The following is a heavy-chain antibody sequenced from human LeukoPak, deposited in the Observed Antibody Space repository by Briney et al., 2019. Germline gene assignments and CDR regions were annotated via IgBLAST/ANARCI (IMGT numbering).Heavy chain of an antibody. V-gene: IGHV3-33*01. Sequence: RGSLRLSCAASGFTLSSHGMHWVRQAPGKGLEWVAVMWYHGSNKYYGDSVKGRFTISRDNAENTLYLQMNSLRAEDTAVYYCARGQISYYFDYWGQGTLVTVSS. D-gene: IGHD3-3*01. CDR1: GFTLSSHG. CDR3: ARGQISYYFDY. CDR2: MWYHGSNK. J-gene: IGHJ4*02.